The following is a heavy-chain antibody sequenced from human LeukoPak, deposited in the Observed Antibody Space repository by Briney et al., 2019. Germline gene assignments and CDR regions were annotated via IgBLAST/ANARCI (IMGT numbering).Heavy chain of an antibody. CDR3: ACSSSWLIEY. CDR1: AFTFSSYS. J-gene: IGHJ4*02. Sequence: VGSLRLSCAASAFTFSSYSMNWVRQAPGKGLEWFSSISSSSSYIYYADSVKGRFTISRDNAKNSLYLHMNSLRAEDTAVYYCACSSSWLIEYWGQGTLVTVSS. D-gene: IGHD6-13*01. CDR2: ISSSSSYI. V-gene: IGHV3-21*01.